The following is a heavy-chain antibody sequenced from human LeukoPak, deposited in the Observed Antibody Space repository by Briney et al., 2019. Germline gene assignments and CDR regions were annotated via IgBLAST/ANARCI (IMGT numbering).Heavy chain of an antibody. CDR2: IYHSGST. CDR1: GGSFSGYY. J-gene: IGHJ3*02. V-gene: IGHV4-34*01. Sequence: SETLSLTCAVYGGSFSGYYWSWIRQPPGKGLEWIGEIYHSGSTNYNPSLKSRVTISVDKSKNQFSLKLSSVTAADTAVYYCARDQVAVADAFDIWGQGTMVTVSS. CDR3: ARDQVAVADAFDI. D-gene: IGHD6-19*01.